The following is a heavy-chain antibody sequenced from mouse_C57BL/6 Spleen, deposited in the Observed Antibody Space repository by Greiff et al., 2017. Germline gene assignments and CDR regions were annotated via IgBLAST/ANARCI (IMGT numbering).Heavy chain of an antibody. CDR1: GYTFTSYW. D-gene: IGHD1-1*01. V-gene: IGHV1-72*01. Sequence: QVQLQQPGAELVKPGASVKLSCKASGYTFTSYWMHWVKQRPGRGLEWIGRIDPNSGGTKYNEQFKSQATLTVDKPTSTAYMQLSSLTSEDSAVYYGARWTYYGSSYWYFDVWGTGTTVTVSS. J-gene: IGHJ1*03. CDR3: ARWTYYGSSYWYFDV. CDR2: IDPNSGGT.